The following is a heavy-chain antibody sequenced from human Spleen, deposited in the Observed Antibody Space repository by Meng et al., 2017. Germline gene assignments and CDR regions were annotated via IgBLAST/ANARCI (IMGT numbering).Heavy chain of an antibody. V-gene: IGHV5-51*01. CDR2: IYPGDSET. Sequence: KVSCKGSGYSFSRYWIGWVRQMPGKGLEWMGIIYPGDSETRYRPSFQGQVTISADKSISTAYLQWSSLKASDTAMYYCARAPAVTTLYYYFGMDVWGQGTTVTVSS. J-gene: IGHJ6*02. CDR3: ARAPAVTTLYYYFGMDV. CDR1: GYSFSRYW. D-gene: IGHD4-11*01.